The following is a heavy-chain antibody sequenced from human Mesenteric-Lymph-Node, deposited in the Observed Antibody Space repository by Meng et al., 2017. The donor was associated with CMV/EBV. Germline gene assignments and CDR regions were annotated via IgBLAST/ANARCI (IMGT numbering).Heavy chain of an antibody. CDR1: GGTFSSYA. J-gene: IGHJ4*02. CDR2: MNPNSGNT. CDR3: ARALFGIAAAADY. V-gene: IGHV1-8*03. Sequence: ASVKVSCKASGGTFSSYAISWVRQATGQGLEWMGWMNPNSGNTGYAQKFQGRVTITRNTSISTAYMELSSLRSEDTAVYYCARALFGIAAAADYWGQGTLVTVSS. D-gene: IGHD6-13*01.